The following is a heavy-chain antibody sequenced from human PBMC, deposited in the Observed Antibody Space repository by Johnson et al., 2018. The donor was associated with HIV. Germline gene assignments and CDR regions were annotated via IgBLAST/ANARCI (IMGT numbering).Heavy chain of an antibody. J-gene: IGHJ3*02. CDR3: AKSPAKDHGGNSGAFAI. CDR2: ISHDGSNK. V-gene: IGHV3-30-3*02. CDR1: RFTFSNYA. D-gene: IGHD4-23*01. Sequence: QVQLVESGGGVVQPGRSLRLSCAASRFTFSNYALHWVRQAPGMGLEWVAVISHDGSNKSYADSVQARFTISRENSKNTLYLKMNSLRAEDTAMYYCAKSPAKDHGGNSGAFAIWGQGTMVTVSS.